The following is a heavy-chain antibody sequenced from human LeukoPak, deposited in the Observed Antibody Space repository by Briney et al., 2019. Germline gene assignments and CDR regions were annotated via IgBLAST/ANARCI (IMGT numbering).Heavy chain of an antibody. Sequence: GESLKISCKGSGYSFTSYWIAWVRQMPGKGLECMGIIYLGDSDTRYSPSFQGQVTISADKSISTAYLQWSSLKASDTAMYYCGVGYYDILTGYYATYFHHWGQGTLVTVSS. J-gene: IGHJ1*01. V-gene: IGHV5-51*01. CDR3: GVGYYDILTGYYATYFHH. D-gene: IGHD3-9*01. CDR2: IYLGDSDT. CDR1: GYSFTSYW.